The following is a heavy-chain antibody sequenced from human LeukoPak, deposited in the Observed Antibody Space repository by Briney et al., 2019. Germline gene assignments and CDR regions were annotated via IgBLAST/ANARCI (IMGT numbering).Heavy chain of an antibody. D-gene: IGHD3-22*01. CDR3: ARDRNSHYYDSSGYYPFDY. CDR2: IIPILGIA. Sequence: SVKVSCKASGGTFSSYAISWVRQAPGQGLEWMGRIIPILGIANYAQKFQGRVTITADKSTSTAYMELSSLRSEDTAVYYCARDRNSHYYDSSGYYPFDYWGQGTLVTVSS. J-gene: IGHJ4*02. V-gene: IGHV1-69*04. CDR1: GGTFSSYA.